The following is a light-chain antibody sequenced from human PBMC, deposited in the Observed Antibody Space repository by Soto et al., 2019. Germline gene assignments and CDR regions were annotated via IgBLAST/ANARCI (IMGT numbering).Light chain of an antibody. Sequence: QSVLTQPPSASGTPGQRVTISCSGSSSNIGSNPVNWYQQLPGTAPKLLIFRNNQRPSGVPDRFSGSKSGTSASLAISGLQSEDEADYYCAAWDDSLNGVVVGGGIKLTVL. V-gene: IGLV1-44*01. J-gene: IGLJ2*01. CDR2: RNN. CDR1: SSNIGSNP. CDR3: AAWDDSLNGVV.